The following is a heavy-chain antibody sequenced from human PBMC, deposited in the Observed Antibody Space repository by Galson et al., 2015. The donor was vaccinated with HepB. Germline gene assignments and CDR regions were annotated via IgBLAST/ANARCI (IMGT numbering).Heavy chain of an antibody. CDR3: AREGSYGFWGTQLNFDY. D-gene: IGHD5-18*01. CDR1: GYTFTSYA. Sequence: SVKVSCKASGYTFTSYAMNWVRQAPGQGLEWMGWINTNTGNPTYAQGFTGRFVFSLDTSVSTAYLQISSLKAEDTAVYYCAREGSYGFWGTQLNFDYWGQGTLVTVSS. V-gene: IGHV7-4-1*02. CDR2: INTNTGNP. J-gene: IGHJ4*02.